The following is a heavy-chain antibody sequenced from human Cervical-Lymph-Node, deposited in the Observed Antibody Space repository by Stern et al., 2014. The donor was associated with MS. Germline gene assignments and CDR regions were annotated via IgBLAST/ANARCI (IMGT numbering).Heavy chain of an antibody. J-gene: IGHJ3*02. D-gene: IGHD1-26*01. Sequence: QVQLVESGPGLVKPSQTLSLTCTVSGVSVSSGGYYWTWIRQVPGKGLEWVGYMHHSGNTFYNPSLKGRVSISSDTSKNQFSLNLRSVIAADTAVYYCATIPPHIEGAAFEIWGQGTMVTVSS. V-gene: IGHV4-31*03. CDR3: ATIPPHIEGAAFEI. CDR2: MHHSGNT. CDR1: GVSVSSGGYY.